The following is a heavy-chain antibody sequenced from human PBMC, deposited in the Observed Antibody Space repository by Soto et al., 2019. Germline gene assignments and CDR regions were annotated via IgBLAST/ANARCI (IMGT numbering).Heavy chain of an antibody. V-gene: IGHV3-30*18. CDR3: AKDILRDQLDWGMDV. Sequence: QVQLVESGGGVVQPGGSLRLSCSGSGFIFSGYGMHWVRQPPGTGLEWVAVISYDGRRKYYEDSVKGRFTVSRDNSQNTVYLEMNSLRVEDSAIYYCAKDILRDQLDWGMDVWGQGTTVTVSS. J-gene: IGHJ6*02. D-gene: IGHD3-9*01. CDR1: GFIFSGYG. CDR2: ISYDGRRK.